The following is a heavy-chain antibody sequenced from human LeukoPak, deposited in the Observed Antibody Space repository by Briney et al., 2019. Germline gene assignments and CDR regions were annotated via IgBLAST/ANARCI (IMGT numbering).Heavy chain of an antibody. Sequence: SETLSLTCTVSGGSISSSSYYWGWIRQPPGKGLEWIGSIYYSGSTYYNPSLKSRVTISVDTSKNQFSLKLSSVTAADTAVYYCARESPMTTVTTRAFDIWGQGTMVTVSS. V-gene: IGHV4-39*07. CDR3: ARESPMTTVTTRAFDI. CDR1: GGSISSSSYY. CDR2: IYYSGST. D-gene: IGHD4-17*01. J-gene: IGHJ3*02.